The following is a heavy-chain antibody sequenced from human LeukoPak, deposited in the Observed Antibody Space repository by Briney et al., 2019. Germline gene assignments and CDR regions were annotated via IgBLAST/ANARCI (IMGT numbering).Heavy chain of an antibody. V-gene: IGHV4-59*01. CDR2: IYYSGST. CDR1: GGSINSYY. Sequence: PSETLSLTCTVSGGSINSYYWSWIRQPPGKGLEWIGYIYYSGSTNYNPSLKSRVTISVHTSKNQFSPKLSSVTAADTAVYYCARLTGYSSESWFDPWGQGTLVTVSS. CDR3: ARLTGYSSESWFDP. D-gene: IGHD3-9*01. J-gene: IGHJ5*02.